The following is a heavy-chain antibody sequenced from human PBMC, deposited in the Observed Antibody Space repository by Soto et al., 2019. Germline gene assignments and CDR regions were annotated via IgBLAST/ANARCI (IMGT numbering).Heavy chain of an antibody. CDR1: GYTLTDYY. D-gene: IGHD3-22*01. CDR2: VDPEDGET. V-gene: IGHV1-69-2*01. Sequence: EVQLVQSGAEVKKPGATLKISCKVSGYTLTDYYMHWVHQAPGKGLEWMGLVDPEDGETRYAEKFQGRVTITADTSTDTAYMELSSLRSEDTAMYYCGFLVNTHYWGQGTLVTVSS. CDR3: GFLVNTHY. J-gene: IGHJ4*02.